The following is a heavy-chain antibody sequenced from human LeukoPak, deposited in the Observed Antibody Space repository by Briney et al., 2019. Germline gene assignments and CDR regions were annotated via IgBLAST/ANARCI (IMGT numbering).Heavy chain of an antibody. CDR1: GDSVSSNRAA. D-gene: IGHD3-9*01. J-gene: IGHJ4*02. V-gene: IGHV6-1*01. CDR3: ARDVITYHDILTGSGYFDY. CDR2: TYYRSKWYN. Sequence: SQTLSLTCAISGDSVSSNRAAWNWIRQSPSRGLEWLGRTYYRSKWYNDYAVSVKSRITINPDTSKNQFSLQLNSVTPEDTAVYYCARDVITYHDILTGSGYFDYWGQGTLVTVSS.